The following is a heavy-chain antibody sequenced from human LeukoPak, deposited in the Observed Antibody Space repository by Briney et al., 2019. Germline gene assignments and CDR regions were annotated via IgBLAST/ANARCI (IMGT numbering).Heavy chain of an antibody. D-gene: IGHD4-17*01. CDR3: AKDPHVTVTNWFDP. V-gene: IGHV3-23*01. Sequence: GGSLRLSCAASGFTFSSYAKSWVRQAPGKGLEWVSAISGSGGSTYYADSVKGRFTISRDNSKNTLYLQMNSLRAEDTAVYYCAKDPHVTVTNWFDPWGQGTLVTVSS. J-gene: IGHJ5*02. CDR1: GFTFSSYA. CDR2: ISGSGGST.